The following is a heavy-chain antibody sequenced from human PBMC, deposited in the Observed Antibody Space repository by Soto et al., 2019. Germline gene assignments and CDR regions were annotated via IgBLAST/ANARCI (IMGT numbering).Heavy chain of an antibody. CDR1: GDTFTFYS. Sequence: SVKVSCKASGDTFTFYSINWVRQAPGLGLEWMGRINPILSMSNYAQRFQGRVTMTADTSASTAYMELSSLRSEDTAIYYCARSIVVVTALDYWGQGTLVTVSS. CDR2: INPILSMS. V-gene: IGHV1-69*02. J-gene: IGHJ4*02. D-gene: IGHD2-21*02. CDR3: ARSIVVVTALDY.